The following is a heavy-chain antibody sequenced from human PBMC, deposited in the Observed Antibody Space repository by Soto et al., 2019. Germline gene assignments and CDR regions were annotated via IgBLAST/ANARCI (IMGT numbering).Heavy chain of an antibody. J-gene: IGHJ4*02. CDR3: ARDSPPYYYDSSGYPVNYFDY. CDR1: GGSISSGGYY. Sequence: KASETLSLTCTVSGGSISSGGYYWGWIRQHPGKGLEWIGYIYYSGSTYYNPSLKSRVTISVDTSKNQFSLKLSSVTAADTAVYYCARDSPPYYYDSSGYPVNYFDYWGQGTLVTVSS. CDR2: IYYSGST. V-gene: IGHV4-31*03. D-gene: IGHD3-22*01.